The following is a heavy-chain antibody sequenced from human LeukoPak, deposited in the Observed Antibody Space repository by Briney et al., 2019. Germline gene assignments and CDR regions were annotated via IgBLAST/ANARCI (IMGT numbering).Heavy chain of an antibody. D-gene: IGHD3-22*01. CDR3: AKASHGVVITTPFDY. V-gene: IGHV3-30*18. Sequence: GRSLRLSCAASGFTFSSYGMHWVRQAPGKGLEWVAVISYDGSNKYYADSVKGRFTISRDNSKNTLYLQMNSLRAEDTAVYYCAKASHGVVITTPFDYWGQGTLVTVSS. CDR2: ISYDGSNK. CDR1: GFTFSSYG. J-gene: IGHJ4*02.